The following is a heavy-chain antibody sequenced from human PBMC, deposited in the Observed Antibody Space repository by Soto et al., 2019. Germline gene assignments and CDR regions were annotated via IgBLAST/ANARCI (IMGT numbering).Heavy chain of an antibody. J-gene: IGHJ4*02. D-gene: IGHD6-13*01. CDR2: IISIFGTA. Sequence: QVQLVQSGAEVKKPRSSVKVSCKASGGTFSSYAISWVRQAPGQGLEWMGGIISIFGTANYAQKFQGRVTITADESTSTAYMELSSLRSEDTAVYYCAGGIAAAGGCYFDYWGQGTLVTVSS. CDR3: AGGIAAAGGCYFDY. V-gene: IGHV1-69*01. CDR1: GGTFSSYA.